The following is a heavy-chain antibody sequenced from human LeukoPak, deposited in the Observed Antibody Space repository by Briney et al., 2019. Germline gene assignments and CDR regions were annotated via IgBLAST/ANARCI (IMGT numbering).Heavy chain of an antibody. V-gene: IGHV3-33*01. CDR3: AREGRLARGAFDI. CDR1: GFTFSSYG. J-gene: IGHJ3*02. CDR2: IWYDGSNK. Sequence: GGSLRLSCAASGFTFSSYGMHWVRQAPGKGLEWVAVIWYDGSNKYYADSVKGRFTISRDNSKNTPYLQMNSLRAEDTAVYYCAREGRLARGAFDIWGQGTMVTVSS. D-gene: IGHD3-10*01.